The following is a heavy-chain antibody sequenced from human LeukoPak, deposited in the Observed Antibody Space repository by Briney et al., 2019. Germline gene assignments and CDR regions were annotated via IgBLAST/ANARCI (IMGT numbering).Heavy chain of an antibody. J-gene: IGHJ4*02. V-gene: IGHV4-31*03. D-gene: IGHD5-24*01. CDR3: ASLPRSLSRDGYNLRGY. CDR2: IYYSGST. CDR1: GGSISRGGYY. Sequence: SETLSLTCTVSGGSISRGGYYWSWIRQHPGKGLEWIGYIYYSGSTYYNPSLKSRVTISVDTSKNQFSLKLSSVTAADTAVYYCASLPRSLSRDGYNLRGYWGQGTLVTVSS.